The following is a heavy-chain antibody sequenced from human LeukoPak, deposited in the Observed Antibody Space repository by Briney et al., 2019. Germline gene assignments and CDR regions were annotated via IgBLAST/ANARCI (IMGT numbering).Heavy chain of an antibody. J-gene: IGHJ4*02. V-gene: IGHV4-59*01. CDR1: GGSISSYY. D-gene: IGHD3-10*01. CDR2: IYYSGST. Sequence: SETLSLTCTVSGGSISSYYWSWIRQPPGKELEWIGYIYYSGSTNYNPSLKSRVTISVDTSKNQFSLKLSSVTAADTAVYYCARTVRRWLSPLWLEYYFDYWGQGTLVTVSS. CDR3: ARTVRRWLSPLWLEYYFDY.